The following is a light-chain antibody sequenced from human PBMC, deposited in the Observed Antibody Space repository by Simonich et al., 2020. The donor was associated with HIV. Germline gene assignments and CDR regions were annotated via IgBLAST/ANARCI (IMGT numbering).Light chain of an antibody. CDR3: QQYYSTPPS. Sequence: DIQMTQSPSSLSASVGDRVTITCRPTQGISNSLAWYQQKPGKAPNLLLYAASRLERGGPTSVSGRGSGTDYTFPHSSLQPEDFATYYCQQYYSTPPSFGQGTKLEIK. CDR2: AAS. CDR1: QGISNS. J-gene: IGKJ2*01. V-gene: IGKV1-NL1*01.